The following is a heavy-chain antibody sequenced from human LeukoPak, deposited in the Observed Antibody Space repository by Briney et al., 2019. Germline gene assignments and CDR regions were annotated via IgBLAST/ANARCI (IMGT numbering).Heavy chain of an antibody. CDR2: IYPGDSDT. J-gene: IGHJ4*02. D-gene: IGHD6-13*01. Sequence: RGESLKISCKGSGYIFTSYWIGWVRQMPGKGLEWMGIIYPGDSDTRYSPSFQGQVTISADKSISTAYLQWSSLKASDTAMYYCARSGIAAALGSNFDYWGQGTLVTVSS. CDR1: GYIFTSYW. CDR3: ARSGIAAALGSNFDY. V-gene: IGHV5-51*01.